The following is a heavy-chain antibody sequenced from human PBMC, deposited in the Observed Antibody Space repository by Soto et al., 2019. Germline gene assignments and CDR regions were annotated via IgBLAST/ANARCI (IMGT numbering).Heavy chain of an antibody. CDR2: ISSGSNYI. V-gene: IGHV3-21*01. CDR1: GFTFSNYT. CDR3: ARGIYCTLDICYTGYYYMDV. Sequence: DVQLVESGGGLVKPGGSLRLSCTVSGFTFSNYTMDWVRQAPGKGLAWVSSISSGSNYIYYADSVKGRFTISRDNAKNSLYLRMNSLRAEDTAVFYCARGIYCTLDICYTGYYYMDVWGKGTTVTVSS. D-gene: IGHD2-2*02. J-gene: IGHJ6*03.